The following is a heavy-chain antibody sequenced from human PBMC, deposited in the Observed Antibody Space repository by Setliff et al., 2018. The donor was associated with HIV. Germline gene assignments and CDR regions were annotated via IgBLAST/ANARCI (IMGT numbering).Heavy chain of an antibody. CDR2: IYPNTGGT. CDR1: GYTFIAYY. CDR3: ARSTTAD. D-gene: IGHD4-17*01. Sequence: EASVKVSCKASGYTFIAYYIHWVRQAPGQGLEWMGWIYPNTGGTNYAQKFQGRVTMTRDTSISTAYMELSRLRSDDAAVYYCARSTTADWGQGTMVTVSS. V-gene: IGHV1-2*02. J-gene: IGHJ4*02.